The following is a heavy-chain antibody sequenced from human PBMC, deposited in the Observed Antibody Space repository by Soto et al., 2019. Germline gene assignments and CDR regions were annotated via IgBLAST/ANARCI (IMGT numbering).Heavy chain of an antibody. J-gene: IGHJ6*03. CDR3: ARKGGRGSSAADYYMDV. V-gene: IGHV3-7*03. Sequence: GGSLRLSCAASGFTFSSYWMSWVRQAPGKGLEWVANIKQDGSEKYYVDSVKGRFTISRDNAKNSLYLQMNSLRAEDTAVYSCARKGGRGSSAADYYMDVWGKGTTVTVSS. D-gene: IGHD6-6*01. CDR1: GFTFSSYW. CDR2: IKQDGSEK.